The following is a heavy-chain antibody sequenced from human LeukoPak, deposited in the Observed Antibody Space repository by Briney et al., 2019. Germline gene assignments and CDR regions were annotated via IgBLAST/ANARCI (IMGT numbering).Heavy chain of an antibody. Sequence: SETLSLTCTVSGASISSFYWSWIRQSAEKGLEWIGRIYISGSSNYNPSLKSRVTISVDKSKNQLSLKVGSVTAADTAVYFCARDQATSDYYYYMDVWGRGTTVTVSS. CDR1: GASISSFY. D-gene: IGHD1/OR15-1a*01. CDR2: IYISGSS. V-gene: IGHV4-4*07. J-gene: IGHJ6*03. CDR3: ARDQATSDYYYYMDV.